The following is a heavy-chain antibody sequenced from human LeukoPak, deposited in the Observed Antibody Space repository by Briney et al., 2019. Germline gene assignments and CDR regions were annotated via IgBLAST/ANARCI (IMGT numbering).Heavy chain of an antibody. CDR1: GFTFSSYA. Sequence: GGSLRLSCAASGFTFSSYAMSWVRQAPGKGLEWVSAISGSGGSTYYADSVKGRFTISRDNSKNTMYLQMNSLRAEDTAVYYCANDWSYYDSSGYSAFDIWGQGTMVTVSS. J-gene: IGHJ3*02. CDR2: ISGSGGST. CDR3: ANDWSYYDSSGYSAFDI. D-gene: IGHD3-22*01. V-gene: IGHV3-23*01.